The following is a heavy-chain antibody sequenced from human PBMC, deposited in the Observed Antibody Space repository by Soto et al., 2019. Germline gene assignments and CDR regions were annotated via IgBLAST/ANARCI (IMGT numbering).Heavy chain of an antibody. CDR1: GFTFSNAW. D-gene: IGHD3-22*01. CDR2: VKSKNDGGTT. V-gene: IGHV3-15*07. Sequence: GGSLRLSCAASGFTFSNAWINWVRQAPGKGLEWVGRVKSKNDGGTTDFAAPVKGRFAISRDDSKNMVYLEMNSLQTEDTAIYYCTTDSDITSIIVRFDYWGHGTLVPVSS. CDR3: TTDSDITSIIVRFDY. J-gene: IGHJ4*01.